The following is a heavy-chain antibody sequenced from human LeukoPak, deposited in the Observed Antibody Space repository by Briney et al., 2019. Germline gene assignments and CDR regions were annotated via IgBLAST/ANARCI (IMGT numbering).Heavy chain of an antibody. V-gene: IGHV4-4*07. CDR1: GGSINNYY. CDR2: IYSSGST. Sequence: SETLSLTCTVSGGSINNYYWSWIRQPAGKGLEWIGRIYSSGSTYYNPSLKSRVTMSVDTSKDQFSLKLTSVTAADTAVYFCARGHSTVTHFDYWAQGTLVTVSS. D-gene: IGHD4-17*01. J-gene: IGHJ4*02. CDR3: ARGHSTVTHFDY.